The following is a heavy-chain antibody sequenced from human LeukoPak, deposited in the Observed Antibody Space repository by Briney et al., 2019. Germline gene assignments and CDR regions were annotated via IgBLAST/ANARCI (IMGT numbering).Heavy chain of an antibody. V-gene: IGHV3-23*01. D-gene: IGHD4-23*01. CDR2: ISGSGDST. Sequence: GGSLRLSCAASGFTFSSYGMTWVRQAPGKGLEWVSGISGSGDSTYYADSVKGRFTISRDNSKNTLDLQMNSLRAEDTAVYYCARHDYHSNSDAFDVWGQGTMVTVSS. J-gene: IGHJ3*01. CDR1: GFTFSSYG. CDR3: ARHDYHSNSDAFDV.